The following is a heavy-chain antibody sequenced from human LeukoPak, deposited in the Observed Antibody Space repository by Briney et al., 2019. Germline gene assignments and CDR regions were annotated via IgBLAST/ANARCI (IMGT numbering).Heavy chain of an antibody. D-gene: IGHD1-1*01. CDR2: SRNKANSYTT. CDR3: ARRNWSSHDY. CDR1: GFTFSDHY. Sequence: GRSLRLSCAASGFTFSDHYMDWVRQAPGKGLEWVGRSRNKANSYTTDHAASVKGRFTISRDDSKSSLYLQMNSLKTEDTAVYYCARRNWSSHDYWGQGTLVTVSP. V-gene: IGHV3-72*01. J-gene: IGHJ4*02.